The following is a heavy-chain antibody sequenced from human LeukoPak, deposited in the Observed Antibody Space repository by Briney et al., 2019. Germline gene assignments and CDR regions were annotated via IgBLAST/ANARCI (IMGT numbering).Heavy chain of an antibody. CDR2: ISAYNGNT. CDR1: GYTFTSYG. Sequence: ASVKVSCKASGYTFTSYGISWVRQAPGQGLEWMGWISAYNGNTNYAQKLQGRVTMTTDTPTSTAYMELRSLRSDDTAVYYCARAAWYYDYVWGSYRQFDYWGQGTLVTVSS. J-gene: IGHJ4*02. D-gene: IGHD3-16*02. CDR3: ARAAWYYDYVWGSYRQFDY. V-gene: IGHV1-18*04.